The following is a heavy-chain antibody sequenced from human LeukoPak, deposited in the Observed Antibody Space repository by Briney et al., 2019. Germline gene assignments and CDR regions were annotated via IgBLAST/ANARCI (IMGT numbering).Heavy chain of an antibody. J-gene: IGHJ5*02. CDR2: IIPILDIA. CDR1: GGTFSSYA. CDR3: ARSDQWLAENWFDP. V-gene: IGHV1-69*04. Sequence: GASVKVSCKASGGTFSSYAISWVRQAPGQGLEWMGRIIPILDIANYAQKFQGRVTITADKSTSTAYMELRSLRSDDTAVYFCARSDQWLAENWFDPWGQGTLVTVSS. D-gene: IGHD6-19*01.